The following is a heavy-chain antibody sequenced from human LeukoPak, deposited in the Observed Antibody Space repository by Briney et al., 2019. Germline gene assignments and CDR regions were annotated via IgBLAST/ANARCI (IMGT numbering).Heavy chain of an antibody. Sequence: SETLSLTCTVSGGSISSYYWSWIRQPPGKGLEWIGYIYYSGSTNYNPSLKSRVTISVDTSKNQFSLKLSSVTAADTAVYYCARSHYDFWSAFDAFDIWGQGTMVSVSS. J-gene: IGHJ3*02. CDR3: ARSHYDFWSAFDAFDI. V-gene: IGHV4-59*01. CDR1: GGSISSYY. CDR2: IYYSGST. D-gene: IGHD3-3*01.